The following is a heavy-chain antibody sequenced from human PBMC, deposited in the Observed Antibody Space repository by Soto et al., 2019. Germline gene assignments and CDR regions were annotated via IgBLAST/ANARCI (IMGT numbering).Heavy chain of an antibody. CDR2: IIPIFGTA. Sequence: ASVKVSCKASGGTFSSYAISWVRQAPGQGLEWMGGIIPIFGTANYAQKFQGRVTITADESTSTAYMELSSLRSEDTAVYYCAREGPHCSGGSCYPVDYWGQGTLVTVSS. D-gene: IGHD2-15*01. V-gene: IGHV1-69*13. CDR1: GGTFSSYA. J-gene: IGHJ4*02. CDR3: AREGPHCSGGSCYPVDY.